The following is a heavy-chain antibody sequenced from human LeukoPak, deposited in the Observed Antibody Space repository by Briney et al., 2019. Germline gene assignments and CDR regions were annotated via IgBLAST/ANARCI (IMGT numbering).Heavy chain of an antibody. J-gene: IGHJ2*01. V-gene: IGHV4-59*01. CDR1: GASISGSY. Sequence: SDTLSLTCTVSGASISGSYWSWIRQPPGMGLEWIGYIYSSGTTNYSPSLQSRVTISIDTSKNQFSLKLTSVTAADTAVYYCAKVVNWGLRYFDLWGRGTLITVSS. D-gene: IGHD7-27*01. CDR2: IYSSGTT. CDR3: AKVVNWGLRYFDL.